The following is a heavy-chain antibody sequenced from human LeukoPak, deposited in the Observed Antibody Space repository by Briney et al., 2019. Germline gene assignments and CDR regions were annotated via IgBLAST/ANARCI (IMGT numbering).Heavy chain of an antibody. CDR1: GYTITGYY. Sequence: ASVKVSCKASGYTITGYYLNWVRQAPGQGLEWIGRINPNSGGTNYAQQFQGRVTMTRDTSISTAYMELSRLRSDDTAVYYCARVGDGLNDAFDIWGRGTMVTVSS. CDR3: ARVGDGLNDAFDI. CDR2: INPNSGGT. V-gene: IGHV1-2*06. D-gene: IGHD5-24*01. J-gene: IGHJ3*02.